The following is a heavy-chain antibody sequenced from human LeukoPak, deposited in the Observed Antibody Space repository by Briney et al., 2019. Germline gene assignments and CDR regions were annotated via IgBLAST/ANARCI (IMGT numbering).Heavy chain of an antibody. CDR2: IHHSKSS. CDR3: ARGGDWLFDY. J-gene: IGHJ4*02. Sequence: PGGSLRLSCAASGFTLSSYWMSWVRQPPGKGLEWIGEIHHSKSSNYYPSLKSRVTISVDKSKNQFSLELNSVTAADTAVYYCARGGDWLFDYWGQGILVTVSS. D-gene: IGHD2-21*02. V-gene: IGHV4-4*02. CDR1: GFTLSSYW.